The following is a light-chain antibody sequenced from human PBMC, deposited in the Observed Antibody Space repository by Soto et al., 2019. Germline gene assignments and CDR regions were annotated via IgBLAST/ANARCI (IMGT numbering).Light chain of an antibody. CDR1: QSVSNRY. CDR3: QQYGNVPLT. CDR2: RVS. Sequence: EVVLTQSPGTLSLSPGEEATLSCRASQSVSNRYFAWYQQKPGQAPRLLIYRVSSRATGIPDRFSGSGSGTDFTLTISILEPEDFAVYYCQQYGNVPLTFGGGTKVDIK. J-gene: IGKJ4*01. V-gene: IGKV3-20*01.